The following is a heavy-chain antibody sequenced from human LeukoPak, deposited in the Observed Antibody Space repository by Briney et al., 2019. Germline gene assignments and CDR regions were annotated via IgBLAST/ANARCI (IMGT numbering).Heavy chain of an antibody. CDR1: GFTVSSNY. D-gene: IGHD5-12*01. J-gene: IGHJ4*02. CDR2: IYSGGST. V-gene: IGHV3-53*01. CDR3: AKGQRGYSGYWLADY. Sequence: PGGSLRLSCAASGFTVSSNYMSWVRQAPGKGLEWVSVIYSGGSTYYADSVKGRFTISRDNSKNTLYLQMNSLRAEDTAVYYCAKGQRGYSGYWLADYWGQGTLVTVSS.